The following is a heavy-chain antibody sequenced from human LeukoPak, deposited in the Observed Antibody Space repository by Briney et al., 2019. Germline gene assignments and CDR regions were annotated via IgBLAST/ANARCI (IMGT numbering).Heavy chain of an antibody. J-gene: IGHJ4*02. CDR1: GYTFTSYG. CDR2: ISAYNGNT. V-gene: IGHV1-18*01. CDR3: ARDLMSHGDDYGDYG. Sequence: ASVKVSCKASGYTFTSYGISWVRQAPGQGLEWMGWISAYNGNTNYAQKLQGRVTMTTDTSTSTAYMELRSLRSDDTAVYYCARDLMSHGDDYGDYGWGQGTLVTVSS. D-gene: IGHD4-17*01.